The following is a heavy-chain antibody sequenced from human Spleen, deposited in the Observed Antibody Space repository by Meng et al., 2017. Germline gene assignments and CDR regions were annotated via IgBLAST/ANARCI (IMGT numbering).Heavy chain of an antibody. Sequence: LSLTCAASGFTFSSYAMHWVRQAPGKGLEWVAVISYDGSNKYYADSVKGRFTISRDNSKNTLYLQMNSLRAEDTAVYYCARSYYYDSSGLNDAFDIWGQGTMVTVSS. CDR3: ARSYYYDSSGLNDAFDI. CDR2: ISYDGSNK. CDR1: GFTFSSYA. J-gene: IGHJ3*02. D-gene: IGHD3-22*01. V-gene: IGHV3-30*01.